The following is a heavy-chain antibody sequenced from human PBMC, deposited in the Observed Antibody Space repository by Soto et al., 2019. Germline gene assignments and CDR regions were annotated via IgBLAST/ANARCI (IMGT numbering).Heavy chain of an antibody. CDR3: ARDSSDSSGWYYYGMDV. D-gene: IGHD6-19*01. Sequence: QVPLVQSGAEVKKPGASVKVSCKASGYTFTSYGLSWVRQAPGQGLAWMGWISAYNGNTNYAQKLQGRVTMTTDTSTSTAYMELRSLRSDDTAVYYCARDSSDSSGWYYYGMDVWGQGTTVTVSS. V-gene: IGHV1-18*01. J-gene: IGHJ6*02. CDR2: ISAYNGNT. CDR1: GYTFTSYG.